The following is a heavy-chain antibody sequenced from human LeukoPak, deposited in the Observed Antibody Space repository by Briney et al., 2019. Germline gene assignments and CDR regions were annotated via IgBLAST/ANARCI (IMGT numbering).Heavy chain of an antibody. D-gene: IGHD3-22*01. V-gene: IGHV3-30*03. CDR3: ARPYHYDTIGYYFDY. Sequence: GGSLRLSCAASGFTFSSYGMHWVRQAPGKGLEWVAVISYDGSNKYYADSVKGRFTISRDNSKNTLYLQMNSLRAEDTAVYYCARPYHYDTIGYYFDYWGQGTLVTVSS. CDR1: GFTFSSYG. CDR2: ISYDGSNK. J-gene: IGHJ4*02.